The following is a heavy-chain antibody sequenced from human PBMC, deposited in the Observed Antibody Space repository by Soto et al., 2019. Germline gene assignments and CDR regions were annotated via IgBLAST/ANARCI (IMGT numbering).Heavy chain of an antibody. V-gene: IGHV4-31*03. J-gene: IGHJ4*02. CDR3: ARDTGDVSGVGFDS. D-gene: IGHD3-3*01. CDR2: IYKSGST. Sequence: QVHLQESGPRLVKPSQTLSLTCSVSGDSIRSSYHYWGWVRQPQGKGLEWIGYIYKSGSTYYSPSLECRLMMSVDTSKNHCSLKLTSVTAADTAIYYCARDTGDVSGVGFDSWGQGALVTVSS. CDR1: GDSIRSSYHY.